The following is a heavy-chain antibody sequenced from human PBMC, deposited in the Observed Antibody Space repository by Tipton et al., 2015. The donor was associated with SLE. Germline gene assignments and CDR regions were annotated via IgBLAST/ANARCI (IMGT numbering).Heavy chain of an antibody. CDR2: INHSGST. Sequence: TLSLTCAVYGGSFSGYYWSWIRQPPGKGLEWIGEINHSGSTNYNPSLKSRVTMSEDTSKNQFFLNLSSVTAADTAVYYCARINWSGSGTYYRLRDYWGQGTLVTVSS. V-gene: IGHV4-34*01. J-gene: IGHJ4*02. D-gene: IGHD3-10*01. CDR3: ARINWSGSGTYYRLRDY. CDR1: GGSFSGYY.